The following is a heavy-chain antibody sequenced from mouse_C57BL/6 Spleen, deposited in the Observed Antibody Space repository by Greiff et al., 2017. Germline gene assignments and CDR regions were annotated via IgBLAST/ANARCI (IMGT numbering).Heavy chain of an antibody. J-gene: IGHJ1*03. V-gene: IGHV1-39*01. CDR3: ARRGYDWYFDV. D-gene: IGHD2-2*01. CDR1: GYSFTDYN. CDR2: VNPHYGTT. Sequence: VQLQQSGPELVKPGASVKISCQASGYSFTDYNLTCVNASNGKSLEWIGVVNPHYGTTNYNQNFKGKATLPVDKSSSTAYMQLNSLTSEDSAVYYCARRGYDWYFDVWGTGTTVTVSS.